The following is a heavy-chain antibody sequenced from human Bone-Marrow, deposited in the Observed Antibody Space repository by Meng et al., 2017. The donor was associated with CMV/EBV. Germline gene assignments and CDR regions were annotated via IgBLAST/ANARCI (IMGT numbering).Heavy chain of an antibody. D-gene: IGHD5-18*01. CDR2: MNPNSGNT. Sequence: ASVKVSCKASGYTFTSYDINWVRQATGQGLEWMGWMNPNSGNTGYAQKFQGRVTITRNTSISTAYMALNSPRSEDTAVYYCTAMVRSDWFDPWGQGTLVTVSS. J-gene: IGHJ5*02. V-gene: IGHV1-8*03. CDR3: TAMVRSDWFDP. CDR1: GYTFTSYD.